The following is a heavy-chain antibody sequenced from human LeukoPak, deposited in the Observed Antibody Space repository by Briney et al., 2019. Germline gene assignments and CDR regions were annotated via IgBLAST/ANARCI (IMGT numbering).Heavy chain of an antibody. D-gene: IGHD3-16*01. CDR1: GFTFSSYS. J-gene: IGHJ3*02. CDR2: IGSSSSYI. V-gene: IGHV3-21*01. CDR3: ARDVRGDAFDI. Sequence: GGSLRLSCAASGFTFSSYSMNWVRQAPGKGLEWVSSIGSSSSYIYYADSVKGRFTISRDNAKNSLYLQMNSLRAEDTAVYYCARDVRGDAFDIWGQGTMVTISS.